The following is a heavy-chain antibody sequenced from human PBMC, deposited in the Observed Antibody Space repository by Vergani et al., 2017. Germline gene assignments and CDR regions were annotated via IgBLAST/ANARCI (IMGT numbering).Heavy chain of an antibody. J-gene: IGHJ3*02. CDR1: GLTFSSYA. Sequence: EVQLLESGGGLVQPGGSLRLPCAASGLTFSSYAMSWVRQAPGKGLEWVSAISGSGGSTYYAASVKGRFTISRDNSKNTLYLQMNSLRAEDTAVYYCAKDTPPIVVVPAAPHDAFDIWGQGTMVTVSS. CDR2: ISGSGGST. V-gene: IGHV3-23*01. D-gene: IGHD2-2*01. CDR3: AKDTPPIVVVPAAPHDAFDI.